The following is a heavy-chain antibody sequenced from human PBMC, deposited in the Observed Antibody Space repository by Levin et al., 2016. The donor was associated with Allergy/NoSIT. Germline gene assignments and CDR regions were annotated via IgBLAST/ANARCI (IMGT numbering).Heavy chain of an antibody. Sequence: WIRQPPGKGLEWVSAISGSGGSTYYADSVKGRFTISRDNSKNTLYLQMSSLRAEDTAVYYCAKGKLDSYYYGSGDVFDIWGQGTLVTVSS. J-gene: IGHJ3*02. CDR2: ISGSGGST. D-gene: IGHD3-10*01. V-gene: IGHV3-23*01. CDR3: AKGKLDSYYYGSGDVFDI.